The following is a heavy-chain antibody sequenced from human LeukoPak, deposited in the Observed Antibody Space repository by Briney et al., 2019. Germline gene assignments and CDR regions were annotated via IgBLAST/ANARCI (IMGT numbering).Heavy chain of an antibody. Sequence: PSETLSLTCTVSGGSFSSYYWSWIRQPPGKGLEWIGYMYYSGTTNYNPSLKSRVSISLDTSKNQFSLKLSSVTAADTAIYYCARVYYYDKGYYYYYMDVWGKGTTVTVSS. CDR1: GGSFSSYY. CDR2: MYYSGTT. J-gene: IGHJ6*03. CDR3: ARVYYYDKGYYYYYMDV. V-gene: IGHV4-59*01. D-gene: IGHD3-22*01.